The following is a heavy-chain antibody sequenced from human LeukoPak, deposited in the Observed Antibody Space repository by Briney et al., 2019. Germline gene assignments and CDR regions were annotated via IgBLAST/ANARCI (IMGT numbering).Heavy chain of an antibody. D-gene: IGHD6-13*01. V-gene: IGHV4-39*01. CDR2: IYYSGST. CDR1: GGSISSSSYY. CDR3: ARADVPGSWGDPYFDY. Sequence: SETLSLTCTVSGGSISSSSYYWRWIRQPPGKGLEWIGSIYYSGSTYYNPSLKSRVSISVDTSKNQFSLKLSSVTAADTAVYYCARADVPGSWGDPYFDYWGQGTLVTVSS. J-gene: IGHJ4*02.